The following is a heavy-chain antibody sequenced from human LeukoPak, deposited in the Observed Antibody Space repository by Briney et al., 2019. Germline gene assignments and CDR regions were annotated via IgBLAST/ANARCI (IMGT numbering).Heavy chain of an antibody. J-gene: IGHJ4*02. CDR1: GYNFATYW. Sequence: GESLKISCRGSGYNFATYWIARVRQMPGKGLEWMGIIFPGDSDTRYSPSFQGQVTISADKSISTAYLQWSSLKASDTAMYYCAREREYWGQGTLVTVSS. CDR3: AREREY. D-gene: IGHD1-1*01. V-gene: IGHV5-51*01. CDR2: IFPGDSDT.